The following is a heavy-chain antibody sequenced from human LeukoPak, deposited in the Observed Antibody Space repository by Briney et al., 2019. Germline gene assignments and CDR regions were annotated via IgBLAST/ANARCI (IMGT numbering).Heavy chain of an antibody. V-gene: IGHV3-30*18. J-gene: IGHJ4*02. CDR2: ISYDGSNK. D-gene: IGHD3-10*01. CDR3: AKGSFALGSGCSD. Sequence: PGGSLRLSCAASGFTFSSYGMHWVRQAPGKGLEWVAVISYDGSNKYYADSVKGRFTISRDNSKNTLYLQMNGLRAEDTAVYYCAKGSFALGSGCSDWGQGTLVTVSS. CDR1: GFTFSSYG.